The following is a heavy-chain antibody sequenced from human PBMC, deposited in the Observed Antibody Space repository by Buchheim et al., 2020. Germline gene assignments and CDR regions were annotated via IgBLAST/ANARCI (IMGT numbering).Heavy chain of an antibody. J-gene: IGHJ4*02. V-gene: IGHV3-7*03. CDR3: VRAHYADYW. CDR1: GFTFSDHY. Sequence: EVQLVESGGGLVQPGGSLRLSCVVSGFTFSDHYMAWVRQAPGKGLEWVAHISQDGSRKRYVDSVKGRFTISRDNAKNSLYLQVNSVRAEDTAVYYCVRAHYADYWWGRG. CDR2: ISQDGSRK. D-gene: IGHD4-17*01.